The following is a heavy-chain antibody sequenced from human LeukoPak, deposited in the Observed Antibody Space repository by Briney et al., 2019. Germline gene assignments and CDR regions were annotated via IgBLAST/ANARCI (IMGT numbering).Heavy chain of an antibody. CDR2: ISGSGGST. CDR1: GFTFSSYA. D-gene: IGHD3-22*01. J-gene: IGHJ4*02. CDR3: AKDSGRDYYDSSGYYYPFDY. V-gene: IGHV3-23*01. Sequence: SGGSLRLSCAASGFTFSSYAMSWVRQASGKGLEWVSAISGSGGSTYYADSVKGRFTISRDNSKNTLYLQMNSLRAEDTAVYYCAKDSGRDYYDSSGYYYPFDYWGQGTLVTVSS.